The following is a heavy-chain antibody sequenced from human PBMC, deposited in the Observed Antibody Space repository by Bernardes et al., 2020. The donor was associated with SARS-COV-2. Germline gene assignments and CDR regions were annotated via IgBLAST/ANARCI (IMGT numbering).Heavy chain of an antibody. Sequence: SETLSLTCTVSGGSISSYYWSWIRQPPGKGLEWIGYIYHSGSTNYNPSLKSRVTITVNTYKNQFSLKLSYATAADTAVYYYARDGYYYDSSGSGMDVWGQGATVTVTS. D-gene: IGHD3-22*01. CDR1: GGSISSYY. CDR2: IYHSGST. J-gene: IGHJ6*02. CDR3: ARDGYYYDSSGSGMDV. V-gene: IGHV4-59*01.